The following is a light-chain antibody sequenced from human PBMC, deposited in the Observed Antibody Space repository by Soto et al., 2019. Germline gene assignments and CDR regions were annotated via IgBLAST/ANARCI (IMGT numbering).Light chain of an antibody. J-gene: IGKJ3*01. Sequence: EIVLTQSPGTLSLSPGERATLSCRASQSVSSSYLAWYQQKPGQAPRLLIYGASSRATGIPDRFSGSESGTDFTLTISRLEPEDFAVYYCQKYGSSPLFTFGHGTKVDIK. CDR1: QSVSSSY. CDR3: QKYGSSPLFT. V-gene: IGKV3-20*01. CDR2: GAS.